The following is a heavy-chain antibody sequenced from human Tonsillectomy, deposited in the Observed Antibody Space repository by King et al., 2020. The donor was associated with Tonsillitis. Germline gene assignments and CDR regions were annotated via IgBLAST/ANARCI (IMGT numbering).Heavy chain of an antibody. D-gene: IGHD1-26*01. CDR2: LNSDGSRT. V-gene: IGHV3-74*01. Sequence: VQLVESGGGLVQPGGSLRLSCAASGFTFSNYWMHWVRQAPGKGLVWVSRLNSDGSRTDYADSVRGRITISRDNAKNTLYLQMNSLRAEDTAVYYCARSFSPDYWGQGTLVTVSS. CDR1: GFTFSNYW. CDR3: ARSFSPDY. J-gene: IGHJ4*02.